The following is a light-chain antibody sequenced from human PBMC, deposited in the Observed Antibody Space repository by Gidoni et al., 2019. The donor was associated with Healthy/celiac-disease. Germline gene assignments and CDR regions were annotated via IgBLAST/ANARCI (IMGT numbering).Light chain of an antibody. V-gene: IGKV3-11*01. CDR2: DAS. Sequence: EIVLTQSPATLSLSPGERATLSCRASQSVSSYLAWYQQKPGQAPRLLIYDASHRATGIPARVSGRGSGTGFTLTISSLEPEGFAVYYCQQRSNWPRTFGQGTKVEIK. CDR1: QSVSSY. J-gene: IGKJ1*01. CDR3: QQRSNWPRT.